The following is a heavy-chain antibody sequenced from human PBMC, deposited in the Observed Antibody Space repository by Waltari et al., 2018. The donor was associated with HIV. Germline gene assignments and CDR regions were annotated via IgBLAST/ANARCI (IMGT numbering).Heavy chain of an antibody. D-gene: IGHD6-13*01. Sequence: EVQLVQSGAEVKKPGESLKISCKGSGYSFTNYWIGWVRQMPGKGLEWMGIIYPGDSDTRYSPSFQGQVTSSAVKSISTAYLQLSSLKASDTAMYYCARRGMAAAGTGAGAFDYWGQGTLVTVSS. J-gene: IGHJ4*02. V-gene: IGHV5-51*01. CDR3: ARRGMAAAGTGAGAFDY. CDR1: GYSFTNYW. CDR2: IYPGDSDT.